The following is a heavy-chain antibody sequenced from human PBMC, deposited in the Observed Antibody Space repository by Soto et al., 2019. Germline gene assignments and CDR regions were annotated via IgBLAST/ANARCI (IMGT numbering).Heavy chain of an antibody. CDR1: GYTFTSYG. CDR3: ATDLSSGSWGWYFDL. V-gene: IGHV1-18*01. CDR2: ISAYNGNT. D-gene: IGHD6-13*01. Sequence: QVQLVQSGAEVKKPGASVKVSCKASGYTFTSYGISWVRQAPGQGLEWMGWISAYNGNTNYAQKLQGRVTMTTDTSTSTAYMELRSLRSDDTAVYYCATDLSSGSWGWYFDLWGRGTLVTVSS. J-gene: IGHJ2*01.